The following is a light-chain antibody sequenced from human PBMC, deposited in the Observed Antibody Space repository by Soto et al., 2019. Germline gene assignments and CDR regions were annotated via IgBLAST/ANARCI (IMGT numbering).Light chain of an antibody. J-gene: IGLJ3*02. CDR2: EVS. Sequence: QSVLTQPASVSGSPGQSIIISCTGTSSDVGSYNFVSWYQQHPGKAPKLMIYEVSKRPSGVSNRVSGSKSGNTASLTISGLQPEDEADYSCCSYAGNSGVFGGGTKLTVL. CDR1: SSDVGSYNF. CDR3: CSYAGNSGV. V-gene: IGLV2-23*02.